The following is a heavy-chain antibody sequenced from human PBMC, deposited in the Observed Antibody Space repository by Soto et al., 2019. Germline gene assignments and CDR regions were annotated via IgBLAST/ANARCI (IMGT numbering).Heavy chain of an antibody. J-gene: IGHJ4*02. V-gene: IGHV5-51*01. CDR1: GYSFTSYW. CDR3: ARSSRPSVGASYSSGWYDWDY. CDR2: IYPGDSDT. Sequence: GESLKISCKGSGYSFTSYWIGWVRQMPGKGLEWMGIIYPGDSDTRYSPSFQGQVTISPDKSISTAYLQRSSLKASDTAMYYCARSSRPSVGASYSSGWYDWDYWGQGTLVTVS. D-gene: IGHD6-19*01.